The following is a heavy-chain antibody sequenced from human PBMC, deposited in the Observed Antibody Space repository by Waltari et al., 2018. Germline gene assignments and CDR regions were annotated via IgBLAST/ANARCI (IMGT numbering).Heavy chain of an antibody. D-gene: IGHD6-13*01. CDR1: GYTFTGYY. V-gene: IGHV1-2*06. Sequence: QVQLVQSGAEVKKPGASVKVSCKASGYTFTGYYMPGVRQAPGQGLAWSGRFNPNNVGTNYEQKLQGRVTMTRDTSISTAYMELSRLRSDDTTVYYCARVASEQQLSYYGMDVWGQGTTVTVSS. CDR2: FNPNNVGT. J-gene: IGHJ6*02. CDR3: ARVASEQQLSYYGMDV.